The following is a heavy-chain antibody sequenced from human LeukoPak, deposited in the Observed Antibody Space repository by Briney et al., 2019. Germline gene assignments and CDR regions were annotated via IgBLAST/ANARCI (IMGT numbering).Heavy chain of an antibody. CDR3: ACRHYYESSGYYSDAFDI. V-gene: IGHV4-31*03. J-gene: IGHJ3*02. Sequence: SETLSLTCTVSGGSISSGGYYWSWIRQHPGKGLEWIGYIYYSGITYYNPSLKSRVTISVDTSKNQFSLKLNSVTAADTAVYYCACRHYYESSGYYSDAFDIWGQGTMVTVSS. D-gene: IGHD3-22*01. CDR2: IYYSGIT. CDR1: GGSISSGGYY.